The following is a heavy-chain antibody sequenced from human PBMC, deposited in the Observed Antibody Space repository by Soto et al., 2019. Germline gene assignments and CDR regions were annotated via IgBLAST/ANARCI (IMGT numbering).Heavy chain of an antibody. CDR3: ARVVGSGDYDIFDY. CDR1: CGSISSCGYY. D-gene: IGHD4-17*01. CDR2: IYYSGST. V-gene: IGHV4-31*03. Sequence: PSGTLSLTCPVSCGSISSCGYYWSWIRQHPGKGLEWIGYIYYSGSTYYNPSLKSRVTISVDTSKNQFSLKLSSVTAADTAVYYCARVVGSGDYDIFDYWGQGTLVTVSS. J-gene: IGHJ4*02.